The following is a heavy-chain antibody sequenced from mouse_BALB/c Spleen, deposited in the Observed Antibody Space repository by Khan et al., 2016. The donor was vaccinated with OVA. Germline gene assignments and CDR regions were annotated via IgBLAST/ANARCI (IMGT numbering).Heavy chain of an antibody. D-gene: IGHD2-3*01. J-gene: IGHJ3*01. CDR2: IYPGSDDT. Sequence: VELVESGAELARPGASVKLSCKTSGYTFTDYNINWMRQRHGQGLEWIGDIYPGSDDTFYNEKFRGKATLTVDKSSNTAYMELSSLTSEDSAVFFCAGDGAACFPYWGQGTLVTVSA. CDR3: AGDGAACFPY. CDR1: GYTFTDYN. V-gene: IGHV1-77*01.